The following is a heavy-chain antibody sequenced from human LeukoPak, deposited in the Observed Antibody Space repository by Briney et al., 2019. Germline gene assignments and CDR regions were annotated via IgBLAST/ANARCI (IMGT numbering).Heavy chain of an antibody. CDR1: GYSFTTYW. V-gene: IGHV5-51*01. CDR2: IYPGDSDT. D-gene: IGHD2-15*01. CDR3: ARSLGYCSGGSCYSSWFDT. J-gene: IGHJ5*02. Sequence: GESLKLSCKGSGYSFTTYWIGWVRQMPGKGLEWMGIIYPGDSDTRYSPSFQGQVTISADKSISTAYLQWSSLKASDTAMYYCARSLGYCSGGSCYSSWFDTWGQGTLVTVSS.